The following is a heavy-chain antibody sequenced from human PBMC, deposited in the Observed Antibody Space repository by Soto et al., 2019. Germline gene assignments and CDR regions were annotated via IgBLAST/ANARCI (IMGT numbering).Heavy chain of an antibody. J-gene: IGHJ4*02. CDR2: IVGSGGST. CDR3: AKDRYCSSASCYPFDY. V-gene: IGHV3-23*01. D-gene: IGHD2-2*01. Sequence: PGGSLRLSCAASGFPFSSYGMSWVRQAPGKGLEWISAIVGSGGSTYYTDSVKGRFTISRDNSKNTLWLQMNSLRVEDTAVYYCAKDRYCSSASCYPFDYWGQGTLVTVSS. CDR1: GFPFSSYG.